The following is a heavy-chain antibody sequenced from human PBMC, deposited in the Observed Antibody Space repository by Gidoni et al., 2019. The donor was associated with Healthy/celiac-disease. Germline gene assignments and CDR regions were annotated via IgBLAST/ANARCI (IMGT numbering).Heavy chain of an antibody. V-gene: IGHV3-66*02. CDR1: GFTVSSNY. Sequence: EVQLVESEGGLVQPGGSLRLSCAASGFTVSSNYMSWVRQAPGKGLEWVSVIYSGGSTYHADSVKGRFTISRDNAKNTLYLQMNSLRAEDTAVYYCARDSVAGTYGMDVWGQGTTVTVSS. D-gene: IGHD6-19*01. CDR3: ARDSVAGTYGMDV. CDR2: IYSGGST. J-gene: IGHJ6*02.